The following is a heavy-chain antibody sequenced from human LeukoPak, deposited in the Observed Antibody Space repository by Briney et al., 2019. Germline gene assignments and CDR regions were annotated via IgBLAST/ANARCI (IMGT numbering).Heavy chain of an antibody. V-gene: IGHV3-53*01. J-gene: IGHJ6*02. D-gene: IGHD3-9*01. CDR2: IYSGGST. CDR3: ARRYFDWLLYNGGYYDYYYGMDV. Sequence: GGSLRFSCAASGFTVSSNYMSWVRQAPGKGLEWVSVIYSGGSTYYADSVKGRFTISRDNSKNTLYLQMNSLRAEDTAVYYCARRYFDWLLYNGGYYDYYYGMDVWGQGTTVTVSS. CDR1: GFTVSSNY.